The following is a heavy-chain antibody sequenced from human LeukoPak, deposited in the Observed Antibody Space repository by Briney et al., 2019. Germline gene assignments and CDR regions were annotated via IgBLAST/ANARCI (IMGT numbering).Heavy chain of an antibody. Sequence: ASVKVSCKASGYTFTSYGISWVRQAPGQGLEWMGWISAYNGNTNYAQKLQGRVTMTTDTSTSTAYMELRSLRSDDTAVYYCARDSPGVGATTIPHFQHWGQGTLVTVSS. CDR1: GYTFTSYG. V-gene: IGHV1-18*01. CDR2: ISAYNGNT. J-gene: IGHJ1*01. CDR3: ARDSPGVGATTIPHFQH. D-gene: IGHD1-26*01.